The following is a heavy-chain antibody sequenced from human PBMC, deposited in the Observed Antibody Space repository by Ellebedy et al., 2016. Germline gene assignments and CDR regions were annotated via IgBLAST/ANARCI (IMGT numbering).Heavy chain of an antibody. CDR2: IFYSGST. J-gene: IGHJ4*02. D-gene: IGHD2-15*01. Sequence: SETLSLTCTVSGGSISNYYWSWIRQPPGKGLEWIGCIFYSGSTYYNPSLESRVTISVDTSKNLFSLKLSSVTAADTAVYYCARSPLRPRFTRTHLDYWGQGTLVIVSA. CDR1: GGSISNYY. V-gene: IGHV4-59*01. CDR3: ARSPLRPRFTRTHLDY.